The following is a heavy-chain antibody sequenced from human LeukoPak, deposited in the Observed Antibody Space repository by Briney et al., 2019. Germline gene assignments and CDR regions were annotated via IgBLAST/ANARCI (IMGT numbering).Heavy chain of an antibody. CDR3: AKDIPPYYYGSGHGMDV. D-gene: IGHD3-10*01. Sequence: PGGSLRLSCAASGFTFDDYAMHWVRQAPGEGLEWVSGISWNSGSIGYADSVKGRFTISRDNAKNSLYLQMNSLRAEDTALYYCAKDIPPYYYGSGHGMDVWGQGTTVTVSS. J-gene: IGHJ6*02. CDR2: ISWNSGSI. CDR1: GFTFDDYA. V-gene: IGHV3-9*01.